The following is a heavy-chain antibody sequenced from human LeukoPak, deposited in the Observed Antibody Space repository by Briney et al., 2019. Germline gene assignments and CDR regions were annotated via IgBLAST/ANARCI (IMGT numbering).Heavy chain of an antibody. J-gene: IGHJ5*02. CDR1: GGSFSGYY. CDR3: ARVSFGALDSSGWYVGANWFDP. Sequence: SETLSLTCAVYGGSFSGYYWSWIRQPPGKGLEWIGEINHSGSTNYNPSLKSRVTITVDTSKNQFSLKLSSVTAADTAVYYCARVSFGALDSSGWYVGANWFDPWGQGTLVTVSS. V-gene: IGHV4-34*01. CDR2: INHSGST. D-gene: IGHD6-19*01.